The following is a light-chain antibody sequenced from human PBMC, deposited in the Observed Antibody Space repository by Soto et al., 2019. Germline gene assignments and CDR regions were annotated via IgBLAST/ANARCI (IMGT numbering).Light chain of an antibody. CDR2: GAS. V-gene: IGKV3-20*01. CDR3: QQYGISPPIT. CDR1: QSVSSSY. J-gene: IGKJ5*01. Sequence: EIVFTQSPGTLSLSPGERATLSCRASQSVSSSYLAWYQQKPGQAPSLLIYGASSRATGIPDRFSGSRSGTDFTLTISRLEPEDFAVYYCQQYGISPPITFGQGTRLEI.